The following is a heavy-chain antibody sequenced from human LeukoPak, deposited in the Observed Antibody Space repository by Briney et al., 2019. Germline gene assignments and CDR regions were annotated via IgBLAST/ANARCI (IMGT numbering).Heavy chain of an antibody. V-gene: IGHV4-59*08. CDR2: IYYSGST. CDR1: GGSISSYY. CDR3: ARHPGYCSGGSCPGPYYFDY. Sequence: PSETLSLTCTVSGGSISSYYWSWIRQPPGKGLEWIGYIYYSGSTNYNPPLKSRVTISVDTSKNQFSLKLSSVTAADTAVYYCARHPGYCSGGSCPGPYYFDYWGQGTLVTVSS. D-gene: IGHD2-15*01. J-gene: IGHJ4*02.